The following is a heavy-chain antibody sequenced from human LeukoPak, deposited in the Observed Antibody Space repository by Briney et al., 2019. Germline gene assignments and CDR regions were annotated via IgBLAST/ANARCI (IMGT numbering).Heavy chain of an antibody. V-gene: IGHV3-15*01. D-gene: IGHD3-10*01. CDR3: TTAVRVTGYDY. Sequence: GVSLRLFCAASGFTFSNAWLTWVRQAPGKGLEWVGLIKRKTDGGTTDYAAPVKDRFTISRDDSKNTFYLQMNGLKTEDTAVYYCTTAVRVTGYDYWGQGVLVTVSS. CDR2: IKRKTDGGTT. CDR1: GFTFSNAW. J-gene: IGHJ4*02.